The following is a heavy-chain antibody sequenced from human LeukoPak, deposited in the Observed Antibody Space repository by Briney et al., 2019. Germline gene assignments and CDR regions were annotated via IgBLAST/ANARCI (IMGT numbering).Heavy chain of an antibody. D-gene: IGHD3-22*01. CDR2: ISWDGTT. V-gene: IGHV3-43*01. CDR1: GFIFEDYT. Sequence: GGSLRLSCAASGFIFEDYTMHWVRQAPGKTLEWVSLISWDGTTYYTDSLKGRFTISRDNSKNSLYLQMDTLRSEDTAFYYCVKDLSYESSGSGFDQWGQGTLFTVSS. J-gene: IGHJ4*02. CDR3: VKDLSYESSGSGFDQ.